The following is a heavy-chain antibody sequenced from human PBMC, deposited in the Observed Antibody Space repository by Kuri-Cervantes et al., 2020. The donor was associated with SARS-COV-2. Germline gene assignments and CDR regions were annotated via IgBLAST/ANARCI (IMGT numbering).Heavy chain of an antibody. D-gene: IGHD3-10*01. CDR2: INPNSGGT. Sequence: ASVKVSCKASGYTFSSYYMYWVRQAPGQGLEWMGWINPNSGGTNYAQNFRGWVTMTRDTSISTAYMELSRLRSDDTAVYYCATGMVRGLIQSYYYGMDVWGQGTTVTVSS. J-gene: IGHJ6*02. CDR3: ATGMVRGLIQSYYYGMDV. CDR1: GYTFSSYY. V-gene: IGHV1-2*04.